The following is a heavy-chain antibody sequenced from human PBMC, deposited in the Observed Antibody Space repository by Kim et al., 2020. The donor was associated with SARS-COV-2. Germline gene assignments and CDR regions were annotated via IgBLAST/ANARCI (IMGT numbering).Heavy chain of an antibody. CDR2: IIPILGIA. CDR3: ARGTEDSEAFDI. V-gene: IGHV1-69*04. Sequence: SVKVSCKASGGTFSSYAISWVRQAPGQGLEWMGRIIPILGIANYAQKFQGRVTITADKSTSTAYMELSSLRSEDTAVYYCARGTEDSEAFDIWGQGTMVTVSS. J-gene: IGHJ3*02. CDR1: GGTFSSYA.